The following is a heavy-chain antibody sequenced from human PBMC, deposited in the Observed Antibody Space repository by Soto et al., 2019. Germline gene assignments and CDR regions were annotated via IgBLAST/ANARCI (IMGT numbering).Heavy chain of an antibody. D-gene: IGHD6-13*01. V-gene: IGHV1-8*01. CDR1: GYTFTSYD. CDR3: ARHDSSSDAFDI. Sequence: ASVKVSCKXSGYTFTSYDINWVRQATGQGLEWMGWMNPNSGNTGYAQKFQGRVTMTRNTSISTAYMELSSLRSEDTAVYYCARHDSSSDAFDIWGQGTMVTVSS. CDR2: MNPNSGNT. J-gene: IGHJ3*02.